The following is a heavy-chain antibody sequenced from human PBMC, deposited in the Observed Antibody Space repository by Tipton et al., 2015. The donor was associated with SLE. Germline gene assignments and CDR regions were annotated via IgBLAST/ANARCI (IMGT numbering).Heavy chain of an antibody. CDR3: ARPIVGVAAFHI. V-gene: IGHV4-4*07. Sequence: LRLSCTVSGGSISGFYWRWIRQPDGKGLEWIGRIYSSGSPNYNPSLKSRVTMSVDTSKNQFSLKLSSVTAADTAVYFCARPIVGVAAFHIWGPGTMVTVSS. CDR2: IYSSGSP. J-gene: IGHJ3*02. D-gene: IGHD1-26*01. CDR1: GGSISGFY.